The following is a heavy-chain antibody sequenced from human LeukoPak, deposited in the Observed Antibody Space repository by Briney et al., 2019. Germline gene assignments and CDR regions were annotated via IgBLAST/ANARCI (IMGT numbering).Heavy chain of an antibody. CDR1: GFTFGSYW. CDR3: ARASDVGTIDY. CDR2: INEDGSEK. Sequence: GGSLRLSCAASGFTFGSYWMSWVPQAQGKGLEWVANINEDGSEKYHVDSVKGRFTISRDNAKNSLYLQMDSLTAADTAVYYCARASDVGTIDYWGQGTLVTVSS. V-gene: IGHV3-7*04. D-gene: IGHD7-27*01. J-gene: IGHJ4*02.